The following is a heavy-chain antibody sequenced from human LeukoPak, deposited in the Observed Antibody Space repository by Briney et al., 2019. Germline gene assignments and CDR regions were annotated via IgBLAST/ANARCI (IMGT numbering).Heavy chain of an antibody. CDR1: GYTFTDYY. CDR2: INPKSGGR. Sequence: ASVKVSCKASGYTFTDYYMHWVRQAPGQGLEWMGWINPKSGGRSYAQRFQGRVTMTRDPSISTAYMELSRLRSDDTAVYYCATGERLVPAAMWFDYWGQGTLVTLST. J-gene: IGHJ4*02. CDR3: ATGERLVPAAMWFDY. D-gene: IGHD2-2*01. V-gene: IGHV1-2*02.